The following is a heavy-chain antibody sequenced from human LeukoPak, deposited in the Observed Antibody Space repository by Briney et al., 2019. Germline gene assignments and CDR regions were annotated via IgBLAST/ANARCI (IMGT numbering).Heavy chain of an antibody. CDR3: ASLHGDYVY. V-gene: IGHV3-43D*03. CDR2: ITWDGGTT. Sequence: GGSLRLSCAASGFTFDDYAMHWVRQAPGKGLEWVSLITWDGGTTYYADSVKGRFTISRDNAKNSLYLQMNSLRAEDTAVYYCASLHGDYVYWGQGTLVTVSS. CDR1: GFTFDDYA. J-gene: IGHJ4*02. D-gene: IGHD4-17*01.